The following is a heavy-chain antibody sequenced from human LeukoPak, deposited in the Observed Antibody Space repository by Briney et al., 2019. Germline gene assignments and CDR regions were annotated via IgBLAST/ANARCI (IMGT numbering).Heavy chain of an antibody. CDR3: ARPVGYSYGGGFDY. J-gene: IGHJ4*02. CDR2: ISGSGGST. V-gene: IGHV3-23*01. CDR1: GFTFSSYA. D-gene: IGHD5-18*01. Sequence: GGSLRLSCAASGFTFSSYAMSWVRQAPGKGLEWVSFISGSGGSTYYADSVKGRFTISRDNSKNTLYLQMNSPRAEDTAVYYCARPVGYSYGGGFDYWGQGTLVTVSS.